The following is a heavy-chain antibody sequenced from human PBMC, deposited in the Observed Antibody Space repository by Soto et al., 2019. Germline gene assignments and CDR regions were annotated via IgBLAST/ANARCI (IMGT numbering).Heavy chain of an antibody. CDR3: ARDSTQGWSSGENWSDP. J-gene: IGHJ5*02. CDR1: GYSFTDYY. V-gene: IGHV1-2*02. D-gene: IGHD3-10*01. Sequence: ASVKVSCKVSGYSFTDYYIHWVRQAPGQGLEGMGWITPNSGDTKYAQKFQGRVTMTRDTSISTAYMALTRLTSDDTAVYYCARDSTQGWSSGENWSDPWGQGTLVTVSP. CDR2: ITPNSGDT.